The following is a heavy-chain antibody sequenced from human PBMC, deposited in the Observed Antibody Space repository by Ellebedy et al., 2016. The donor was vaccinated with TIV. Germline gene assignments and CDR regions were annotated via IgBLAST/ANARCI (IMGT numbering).Heavy chain of an antibody. V-gene: IGHV3-30-3*01. CDR2: ISRDGSSK. Sequence: GESLKISCAASGFTFTNYPMHWVRQAPGKGLEWVTSISRDGSSKYYADSVKGRLSISRDNSKNTLYLQKNSLRTEDTAVYYCAREGSFTSLDYWGQGTVVTVSS. J-gene: IGHJ4*02. CDR1: GFTFTNYP. D-gene: IGHD2-2*01. CDR3: AREGSFTSLDY.